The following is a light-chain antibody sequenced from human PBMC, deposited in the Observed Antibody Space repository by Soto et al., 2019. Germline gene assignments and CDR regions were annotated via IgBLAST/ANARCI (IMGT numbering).Light chain of an antibody. CDR1: SGNIVSNY. CDR2: EDD. V-gene: IGLV6-57*01. J-gene: IGLJ2*01. CDR3: QSYDADILI. Sequence: NFMLTQPHSVSESPGKTVTISCTRSSGNIVSNYVQWYQQLPGSSPTTVIYEDDDRPSGVPDRFSASIDTSSNSASLTISGLKTEDEADYYCQSYDADILIFGGGTKLTVL.